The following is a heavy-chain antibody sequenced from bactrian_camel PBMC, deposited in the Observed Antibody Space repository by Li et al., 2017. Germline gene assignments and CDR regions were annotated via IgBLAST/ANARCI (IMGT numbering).Heavy chain of an antibody. CDR1: EFLFDEPA. V-gene: IGHV3S60*01. J-gene: IGHJ4*01. Sequence: VQLVESGGGSVQPGGSLKLSCTSLEFLFDEPAMGWYRQVPGKECELVSFIRSDGHTHYADSVKGRFTISQDTAKNSVYLQMNSLKFEDTAVYYCVKDAPQPLAGGRCGTNDYWGQGTQVTVS. D-gene: IGHD6*01. CDR3: VKDAPQPLAGGRCGTNDY. CDR2: IRSDGHT.